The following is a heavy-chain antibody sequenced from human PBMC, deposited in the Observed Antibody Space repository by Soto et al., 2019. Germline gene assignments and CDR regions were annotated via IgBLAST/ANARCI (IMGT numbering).Heavy chain of an antibody. J-gene: IGHJ5*02. CDR1: GGSISSYY. V-gene: IGHV4-4*07. CDR2: IYTSGST. CDR3: ARDSPPLYYDSSGLLGGWFDP. Sequence: QVQLQESGPGLVKPSETLSLTCTVSGGSISSYYWSWIRQPAGKGLEWIGRIYTSGSTNYNPSLKSRVTMSVDTSKNQFSLKLSSVTAADTAVYYCARDSPPLYYDSSGLLGGWFDPWGQGTLVTVSS. D-gene: IGHD3-22*01.